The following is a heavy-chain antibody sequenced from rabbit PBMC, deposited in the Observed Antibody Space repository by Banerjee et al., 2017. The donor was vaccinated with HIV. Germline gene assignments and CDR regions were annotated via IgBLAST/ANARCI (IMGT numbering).Heavy chain of an antibody. CDR3: ARYISGSGYYGL. V-gene: IGHV1S45*01. D-gene: IGHD1-1*01. Sequence: QEQLEESGGDLVKPEGSLTLTCTASGFSFSSSYWICWVRQAPGKGLEWIACINTISGDTVYATWAKGRFTISKASWTTVTLQMTSLTAADTASYFCARYISGSGYYGLWGPGTLVTVS. J-gene: IGHJ4*01. CDR1: GFSFSSSYW. CDR2: INTISGDT.